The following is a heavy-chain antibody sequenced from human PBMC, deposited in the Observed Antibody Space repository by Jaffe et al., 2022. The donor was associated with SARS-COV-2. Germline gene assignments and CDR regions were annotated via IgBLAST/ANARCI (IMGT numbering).Heavy chain of an antibody. V-gene: IGHV4-39*01. Sequence: QLQLQESGPGLVKPSETLSLTCTVSGGSISSSSYYWGWIRQPPGKGLEWIGSIYYSGSTYYNPSLKSRVTISVDTSKNQFSLKLSSVTAADTAVYYCARGTGGDADYYYYYGMDVWGQGTTVTVSS. CDR2: IYYSGST. CDR1: GGSISSSSYY. D-gene: IGHD3-16*01. J-gene: IGHJ6*02. CDR3: ARGTGGDADYYYYYGMDV.